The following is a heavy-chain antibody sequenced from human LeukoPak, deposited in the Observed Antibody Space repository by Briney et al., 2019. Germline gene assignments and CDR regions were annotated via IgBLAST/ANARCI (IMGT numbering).Heavy chain of an antibody. D-gene: IGHD6-19*01. CDR1: GGSFSGYY. CDR2: INHSGST. CDR3: ARGPLAVAGL. J-gene: IGHJ4*02. V-gene: IGHV4-34*01. Sequence: SETLSLTCAVYGGSFSGYYWSWIRQPPGKGLEWIGEINHSGSTNYNPSLKSRVTISVDTSKNQFSLKLSSVTAADTAVYYCARGPLAVAGLWGQGTLATVSS.